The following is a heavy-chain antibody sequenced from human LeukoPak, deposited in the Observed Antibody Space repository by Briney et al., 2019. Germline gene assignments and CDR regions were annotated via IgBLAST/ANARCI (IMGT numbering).Heavy chain of an antibody. Sequence: SVNVSCKASGGTFSSYAISWVRQAPGQGLERMGGIIPIFGTANYAQKFQGRVTITADESTSTAYMELSSLRSEDTAVYYCARVTDYYDSSGYYIDYWGQGTLVTVSS. D-gene: IGHD3-22*01. CDR1: GGTFSSYA. CDR2: IIPIFGTA. J-gene: IGHJ4*02. V-gene: IGHV1-69*13. CDR3: ARVTDYYDSSGYYIDY.